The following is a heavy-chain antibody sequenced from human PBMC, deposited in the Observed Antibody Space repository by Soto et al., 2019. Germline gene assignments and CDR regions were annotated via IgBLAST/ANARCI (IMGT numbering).Heavy chain of an antibody. Sequence: PGGSLRLSCAASGFTFSSYSMNWVRQAPGKGLEWVSYISSSSSTIYYADSVKGRFTISRDNAKNSLYLQMNSLRAEDTAVYYCAREGYGDYRNYMDVWGKGTTVTVSS. CDR2: ISSSSSTI. CDR3: AREGYGDYRNYMDV. D-gene: IGHD4-17*01. CDR1: GFTFSSYS. J-gene: IGHJ6*03. V-gene: IGHV3-48*01.